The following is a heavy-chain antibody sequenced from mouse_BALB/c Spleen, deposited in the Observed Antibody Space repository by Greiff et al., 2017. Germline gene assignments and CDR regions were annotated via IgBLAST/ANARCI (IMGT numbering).Heavy chain of an antibody. Sequence: QVQLKESGPGLVQPSQSLSITCTVSGFSLTSYGVHWVRQSPGKGLEWLGVIWSGGSTDYNAAFISRLSISKDNSKSQVFFKMNSLQANDTAIYYCARRGYGSYYAMDYWGQGTSVTVSS. CDR1: GFSLTSYG. CDR2: IWSGGST. V-gene: IGHV2-2*02. CDR3: ARRGYGSYYAMDY. J-gene: IGHJ4*01. D-gene: IGHD1-1*01.